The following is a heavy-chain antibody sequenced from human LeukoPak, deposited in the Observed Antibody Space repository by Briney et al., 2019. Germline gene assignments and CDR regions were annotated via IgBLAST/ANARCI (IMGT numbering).Heavy chain of an antibody. D-gene: IGHD2-21*02. J-gene: IGHJ4*02. Sequence: TPGGSLRLSCVVSGFTFSDYNMNWVRQAPGKGLEWVSSIDPGSTYIYYADSLKGRFIISRDNAQNSLFLQMSSLRDEDTALYYCARGWAAIPDWGQGTLVTVSS. CDR3: ARGWAAIPD. V-gene: IGHV3-21*01. CDR1: GFTFSDYN. CDR2: IDPGSTYI.